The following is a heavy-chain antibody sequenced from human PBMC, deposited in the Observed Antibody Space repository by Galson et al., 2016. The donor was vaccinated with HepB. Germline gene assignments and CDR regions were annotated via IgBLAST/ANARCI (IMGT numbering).Heavy chain of an antibody. J-gene: IGHJ4*02. Sequence: SLRLSCAGSGFTFDNYAMSWFRQAPGKGLDWVGFIRSNSYGGTTEYAASVKGRFTISRDDSENRLYLQMNSLKTEDTGVYYCTIARYSSGDYYTYWGQGTLVTVSS. CDR3: TIARYSSGDYYTY. V-gene: IGHV3-49*03. CDR2: IRSNSYGGTT. CDR1: GFTFDNYA. D-gene: IGHD3-10*01.